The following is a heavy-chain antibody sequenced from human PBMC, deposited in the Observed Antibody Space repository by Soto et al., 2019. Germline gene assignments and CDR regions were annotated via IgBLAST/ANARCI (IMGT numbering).Heavy chain of an antibody. J-gene: IGHJ4*02. Sequence: GETLELSCQSNGYNFHYWSGWVPQMPGKGLEWMGIINPGDSDTRYNPSFQGQVTFSVDKSISTAYLQWGSLKASDTAIYYCARQTDGGRFDYWGQGTLVTVSS. CDR2: INPGDSDT. D-gene: IGHD2-15*01. CDR1: GYNFHYW. V-gene: IGHV5-51*01. CDR3: ARQTDGGRFDY.